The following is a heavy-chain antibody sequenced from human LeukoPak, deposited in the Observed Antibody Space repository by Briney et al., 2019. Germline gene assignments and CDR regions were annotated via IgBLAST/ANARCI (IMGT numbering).Heavy chain of an antibody. CDR1: GGSFSGYY. V-gene: IGHV4-34*01. CDR2: INHSGSP. J-gene: IGHJ3*02. Sequence: SERLSLTCAVYGGSFSGYYWSWTRQPPGKGLEWIGEINHSGSPNYNPSLKSRVTISIDTSKHQFSLKLSPVTAADTAVYYCARDLSDYYGSGSYRPIDAFDIWGQGTMVTVSS. D-gene: IGHD3-10*01. CDR3: ARDLSDYYGSGSYRPIDAFDI.